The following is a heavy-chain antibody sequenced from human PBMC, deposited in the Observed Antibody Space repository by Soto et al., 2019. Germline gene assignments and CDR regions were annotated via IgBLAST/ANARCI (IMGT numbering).Heavy chain of an antibody. V-gene: IGHV1-69*06. CDR2: IIPMFDTT. CDR1: GVSFSSDA. J-gene: IGHJ4*02. D-gene: IGHD2-21*02. CDR3: AREVVTETTLGYFDF. Sequence: GASVKVSCKASGVSFSSDAITWVRQAPGQGLEWIGEIIPMFDTTNYAPEFQGRVTITADTATTTVYMEVSRLTPDDTAVYYCAREVVTETTLGYFDFWGQGALVTVSS.